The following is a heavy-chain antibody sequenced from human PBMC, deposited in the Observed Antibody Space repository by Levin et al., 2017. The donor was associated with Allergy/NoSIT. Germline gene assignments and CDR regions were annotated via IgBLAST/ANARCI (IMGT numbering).Heavy chain of an antibody. J-gene: IGHJ6*02. Sequence: PGGSLRLSCAASGFTFSSYGMHWVRQAPGKGLEWVAVISYDGSNKYYADSVKGRFTISRDNSKNTLYLQMNSLRAEDTAVYYCAKEGSSSWYSPSYYYGMDVWGQGTTVTVSS. CDR3: AKEGSSSWYSPSYYYGMDV. D-gene: IGHD6-13*01. CDR2: ISYDGSNK. V-gene: IGHV3-30*18. CDR1: GFTFSSYG.